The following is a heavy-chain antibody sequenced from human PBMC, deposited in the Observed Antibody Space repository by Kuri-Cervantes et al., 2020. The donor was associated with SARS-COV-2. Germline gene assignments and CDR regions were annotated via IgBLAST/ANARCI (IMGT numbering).Heavy chain of an antibody. CDR1: GYTFTSYG. CDR3: ARQVLLIFYYYMDV. V-gene: IGHV1-18*01. Sequence: ASVKVSCKASGYTFTSYGISWVRQAPGQGLEWMGWISAYNGNTNYAQKLQGRVTMTTDTSTTTVYMELRSLRSDDTAVYYCARQVLLIFYYYMDVWGKGTTVTVSS. D-gene: IGHD2/OR15-2a*01. J-gene: IGHJ6*03. CDR2: ISAYNGNT.